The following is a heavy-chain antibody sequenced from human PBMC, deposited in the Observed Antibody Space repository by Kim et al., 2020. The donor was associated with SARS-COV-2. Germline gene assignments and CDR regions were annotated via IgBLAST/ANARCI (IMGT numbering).Heavy chain of an antibody. CDR2: FDPEDGET. CDR1: GYTLTELS. D-gene: IGHD3-22*01. J-gene: IGHJ4*02. V-gene: IGHV1-24*01. Sequence: ASVKVSCKVSGYTLTELSMHWVRQAPGKGLEWMGGFDPEDGETIYAQKFQGRVTMTEDTSTDTAYMELSSLRSEDTAVYYCATRSGYYYCFDYWGQGTLVTVSS. CDR3: ATRSGYYYCFDY.